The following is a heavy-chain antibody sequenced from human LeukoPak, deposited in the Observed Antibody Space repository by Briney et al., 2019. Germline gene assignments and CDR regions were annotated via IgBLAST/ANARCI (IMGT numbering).Heavy chain of an antibody. V-gene: IGHV3-73*01. CDR2: IRSKVNNYAT. D-gene: IGHD3-22*01. CDR3: TRRSGDDSRGYYDY. J-gene: IGHJ4*02. Sequence: PGGSLRLSCAASGFXFSGSAIHWVRQASGKGLKWVGRIRSKVNNYATAYAASVKGRFTISRDESKNTAYLQMNSLKTEDTAVYYCTRRSGDDSRGYYDYWGQGTLVTVSS. CDR1: GFXFSGSA.